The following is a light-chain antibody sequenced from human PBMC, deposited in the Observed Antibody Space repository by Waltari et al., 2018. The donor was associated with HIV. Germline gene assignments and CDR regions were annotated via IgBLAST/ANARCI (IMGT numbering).Light chain of an antibody. V-gene: IGLV1-40*01. CDR1: SSNIGAGYD. Sequence: QSVLTQPPSVSGAPGQRVTISCTGTSSNIGAGYDVHWYQQLPGTAPKLLIYANIHRPSGVPDRFSVSKSATSASLAITGRQAEDEADYFCQSYDSSLSAYVVFGGGTKLTVL. CDR3: QSYDSSLSAYVV. CDR2: ANI. J-gene: IGLJ2*01.